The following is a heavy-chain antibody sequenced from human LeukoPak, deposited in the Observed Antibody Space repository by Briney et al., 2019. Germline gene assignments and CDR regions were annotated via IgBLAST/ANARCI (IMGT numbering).Heavy chain of an antibody. Sequence: GGSLRLSCAASGFTFSDYYMSWIRQAPGKGLEWVSYISSSGSTIYYADSVKGRFTISRDNAKNSLYLQMNSLRAKDTAVYYCARARLFVFRAAAGIPDYWGQGTLVTVSS. V-gene: IGHV3-11*01. CDR3: ARARLFVFRAAAGIPDY. CDR1: GFTFSDYY. D-gene: IGHD6-13*01. CDR2: ISSSGSTI. J-gene: IGHJ4*02.